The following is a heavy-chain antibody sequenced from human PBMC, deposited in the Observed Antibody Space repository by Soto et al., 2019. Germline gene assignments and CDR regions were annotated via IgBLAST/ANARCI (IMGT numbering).Heavy chain of an antibody. CDR1: GASVSSYY. D-gene: IGHD2-15*01. CDR2: IYYIGAY. V-gene: IGHV4-59*02. CDR3: ARTPETWDWLDN. J-gene: IGHJ5*02. Sequence: QVQLQQSGPGLVRPSETLSLSCSVSGASVSSYYWSWVRQPPGKGLEWIGYIYYIGAYNYNPSLKRRVTISVDTSKNQFSLKLSSVTAADTAVYYCARTPETWDWLDNWGQGTLVTVSS.